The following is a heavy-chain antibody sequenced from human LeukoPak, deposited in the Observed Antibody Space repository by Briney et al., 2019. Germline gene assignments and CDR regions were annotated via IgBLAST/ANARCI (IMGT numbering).Heavy chain of an antibody. CDR3: AGRGHRYSRD. V-gene: IGHV4-4*09. J-gene: IGHJ1*01. CDR2: ISDSGIT. D-gene: IGHD2-15*01. Sequence: KPSETLSLICTVSGDSFSSGYWTWIRQSPGKGLEWIGYISDSGITDYNPPLKSRLTISVDTSNNKFSLNLHSVTAADTAVCYCAGRGHRYSRDWGQGILVTVSS. CDR1: GDSFSSGY.